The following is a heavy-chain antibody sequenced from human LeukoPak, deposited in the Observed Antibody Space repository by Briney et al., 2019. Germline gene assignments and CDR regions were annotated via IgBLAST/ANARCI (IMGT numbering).Heavy chain of an antibody. Sequence: GGSLRLSCAASGFTVSSKYMSWIRQAPGKGLEWVSVIYGGGGTYNADSVKGRFTISRDNSKNTVYLQMNNLRVEDTAIYYCAREDGYHFDYWGQGTLVTVSS. CDR1: GFTVSSKY. D-gene: IGHD5-24*01. V-gene: IGHV3-53*01. CDR2: IYGGGGT. J-gene: IGHJ4*02. CDR3: AREDGYHFDY.